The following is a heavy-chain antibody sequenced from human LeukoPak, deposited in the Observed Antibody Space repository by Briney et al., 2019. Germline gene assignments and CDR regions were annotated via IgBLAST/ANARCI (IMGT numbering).Heavy chain of an antibody. Sequence: ASVKVSCKASGYTFTSYGISWVRQAPGQGLEWMGWISAYNGNTNYAQKLQGRVTMTTDTSTSTAYMELRSLRSDDTAVYYCARALLRYFDHSPRDSYYYGMDVWGKGPRSPSPQ. CDR2: ISAYNGNT. J-gene: IGHJ6*01. CDR1: GYTFTSYG. D-gene: IGHD3-9*01. CDR3: ARALLRYFDHSPRDSYYYGMDV. V-gene: IGHV1-18*01.